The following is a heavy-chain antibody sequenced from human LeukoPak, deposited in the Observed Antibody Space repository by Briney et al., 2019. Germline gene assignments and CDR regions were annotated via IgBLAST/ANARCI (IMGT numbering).Heavy chain of an antibody. CDR3: ARTPNWNGVRYYMDV. V-gene: IGHV1-2*02. CDR2: INPNSGGT. J-gene: IGHJ6*03. CDR1: GYTFTVYY. Sequence: ASVKVSCKASGYTFTVYYMHWVRQAPGQGLEWMGWINPNSGGTNYAQKFRGRVTMTSDTSVSTAYMELSRARYDDTAVYYCARTPNWNGVRYYMDVWGKGTTVTVSS. D-gene: IGHD1-1*01.